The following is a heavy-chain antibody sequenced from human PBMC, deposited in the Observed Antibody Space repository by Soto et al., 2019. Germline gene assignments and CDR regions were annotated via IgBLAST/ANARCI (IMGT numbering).Heavy chain of an antibody. D-gene: IGHD3-3*01. V-gene: IGHV1-18*04. CDR2: ISAYNGNT. Sequence: QVQLVQSGAEVKKPGASVKVSCKASGYTFTSYGISWVRQAPGQGVEWMGWISAYNGNTNYAQKLQGRVTMTTDTSTSTAYMELRSLRSDDTAVYYCARDRSNDFWSGYYLYYYYGMDVWGQGTTVTVSS. CDR3: ARDRSNDFWSGYYLYYYYGMDV. J-gene: IGHJ6*02. CDR1: GYTFTSYG.